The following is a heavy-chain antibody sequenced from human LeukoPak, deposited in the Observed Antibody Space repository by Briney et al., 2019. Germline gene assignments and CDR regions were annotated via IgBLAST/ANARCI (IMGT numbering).Heavy chain of an antibody. CDR2: ISGSGGST. J-gene: IGHJ4*02. CDR3: ARTDYYYDSSGYYY. Sequence: GGSLRLPCAASGFTFSSYAMSWVRQAPGKGLEWVSAISGSGGSTYYADSVKGRFTISRDNSKNTLYLQMNSLRAEDTAVYYCARTDYYYDSSGYYYWGQGTLVTVSS. V-gene: IGHV3-23*01. D-gene: IGHD3-22*01. CDR1: GFTFSSYA.